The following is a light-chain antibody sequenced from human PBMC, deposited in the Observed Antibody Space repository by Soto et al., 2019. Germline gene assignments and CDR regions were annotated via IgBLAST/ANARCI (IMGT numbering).Light chain of an antibody. V-gene: IGLV2-14*01. CDR2: DVS. CDR1: SRDFGGYNY. Sequence: QSDLPQPASVIGFPGQSFTISCTRISRDFGGYNYVSWYQQHPDKAPNLLIYDVSNRPSGVSNRFSGSKSGNTASLTISGFQVEDEADYYCSSYIYSSILFYVFGTGTKVTVL. CDR3: SSYIYSSILFYV. J-gene: IGLJ1*01.